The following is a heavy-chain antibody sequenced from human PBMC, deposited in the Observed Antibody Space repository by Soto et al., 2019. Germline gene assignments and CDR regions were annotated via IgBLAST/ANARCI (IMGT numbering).Heavy chain of an antibody. Sequence: EVQLVESGGGLIQPGGSLRLSCAASGFTVSSNYMSWVRQAPGKGLEWVSVIYSGGSTYYADSVKGRFTISRDNSKNTLYLQMNSLRAEDTAVYYCARESWDTAMVGGPYYFDYWGQGTLVTVSS. J-gene: IGHJ4*02. CDR1: GFTVSSNY. CDR2: IYSGGST. D-gene: IGHD5-18*01. CDR3: ARESWDTAMVGGPYYFDY. V-gene: IGHV3-53*01.